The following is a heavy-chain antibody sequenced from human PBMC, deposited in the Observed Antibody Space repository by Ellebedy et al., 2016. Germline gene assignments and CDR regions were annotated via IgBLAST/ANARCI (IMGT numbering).Heavy chain of an antibody. D-gene: IGHD7-27*01. V-gene: IGHV4-30-4*01. Sequence: SETLSLTCTVSGGSISSGDYYWSWIRQPPGKGLEWTGYIYYSGSTHYNPSLESRLTISVDTSKNQFSLKLSSVTAADTAVYYCARGNWGSLVGWFDPWGQGTLVTVSS. CDR2: IYYSGST. CDR3: ARGNWGSLVGWFDP. J-gene: IGHJ5*02. CDR1: GGSISSGDYY.